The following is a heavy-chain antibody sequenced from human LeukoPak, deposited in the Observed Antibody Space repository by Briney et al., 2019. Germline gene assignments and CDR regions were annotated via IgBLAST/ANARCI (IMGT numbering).Heavy chain of an antibody. CDR3: ARQNCTLTSCYDYYHYHMDV. CDR1: GGSISSSSYY. D-gene: IGHD2-2*01. Sequence: SETLSLTCTVSGGSISSSSYYWGWIRQPPGKGLEWIGSIYYSGSTYYNPSLKSRVTISVDTSKNQFSLKLRSVTAADTAVYYCARQNCTLTSCYDYYHYHMDVWGKGTAVTISS. V-gene: IGHV4-39*01. J-gene: IGHJ6*03. CDR2: IYYSGST.